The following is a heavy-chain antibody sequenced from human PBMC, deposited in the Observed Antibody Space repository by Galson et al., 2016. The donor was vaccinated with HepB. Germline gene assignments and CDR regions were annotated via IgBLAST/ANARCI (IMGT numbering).Heavy chain of an antibody. Sequence: SLRLSCAASGFTFSTYNMDWVRQAPGKGLEWVSYISSSSSTTYYTESVKGRFTISRDNTKNSLYLQMNSLRDEDTAMYYSARDQQGLAVAGGFYYGVDVWGQGTTVTVSS. V-gene: IGHV3-48*02. CDR1: GFTFSTYN. CDR2: ISSSSSTT. CDR3: ARDQQGLAVAGGFYYGVDV. J-gene: IGHJ6*02. D-gene: IGHD6-19*01.